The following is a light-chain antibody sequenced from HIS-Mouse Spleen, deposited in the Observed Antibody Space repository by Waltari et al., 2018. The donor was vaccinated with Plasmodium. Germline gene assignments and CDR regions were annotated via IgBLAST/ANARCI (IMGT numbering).Light chain of an antibody. CDR1: ALPKKS. J-gene: IGLJ3*02. V-gene: IGLV3-10*01. CDR3: YSTDSSGNHRV. CDR2: EDS. Sequence: SYVLHPPPAVAVPPQTAARTTSSGDALPKKSSFWYQQKSGQAPVLVIYEDSKRPSGIPERFSGYSSGTMATLTISGAQVEDEADYYCYSTDSSGNHRVFGGGTKLTVL.